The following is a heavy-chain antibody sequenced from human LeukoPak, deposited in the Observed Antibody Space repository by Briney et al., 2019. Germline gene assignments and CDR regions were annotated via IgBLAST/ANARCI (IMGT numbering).Heavy chain of an antibody. V-gene: IGHV3-23*01. Sequence: PGGSVRLSCAASGFTFSKHAMSWVRQAPGKGLEWVSVISISGDGTYYADSAKGRFTISRDNSKNTLYMQMKSLRAEDTAVYYCARRPTSLGYFDVWGRGTLVTVSS. J-gene: IGHJ2*01. CDR2: ISISGDGT. CDR3: ARRPTSLGYFDV. CDR1: GFTFSKHA.